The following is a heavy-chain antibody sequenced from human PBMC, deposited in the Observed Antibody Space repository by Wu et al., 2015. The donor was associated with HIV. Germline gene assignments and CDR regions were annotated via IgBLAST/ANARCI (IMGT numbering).Heavy chain of an antibody. CDR1: GYSFTTHG. CDR2: ISAYNGNT. D-gene: IGHD6-6*01. J-gene: IGHJ6*03. V-gene: IGHV1-18*01. CDR3: ARVVGYFYYMDV. Sequence: QVQLVQSGAEVKKPGATVKVSCKASGYSFTTHGISWVRQAPGQGLEWMGWISAYNGNTKYSQKLQDRVSMTTDTSTSTVYMELRRLRSDDTALYFCARVVGYFYYMDVWGKGTTVIVSS.